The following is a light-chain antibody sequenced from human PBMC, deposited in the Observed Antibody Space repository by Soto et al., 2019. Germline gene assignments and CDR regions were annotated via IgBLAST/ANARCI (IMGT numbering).Light chain of an antibody. J-gene: IGLJ1*01. CDR1: SSDVGGYNY. CDR2: DVT. Sequence: HSALTQPRSVSGSPGQSVTISCTGTSSDVGGYNYVSWYQQHPGKAPKLMIYDVTYRPSGVPDRFSGSKSDNTASLTISGLQAEDEADYYCCSYAGSYALYVFGTGTKLTVL. V-gene: IGLV2-11*01. CDR3: CSYAGSYALYV.